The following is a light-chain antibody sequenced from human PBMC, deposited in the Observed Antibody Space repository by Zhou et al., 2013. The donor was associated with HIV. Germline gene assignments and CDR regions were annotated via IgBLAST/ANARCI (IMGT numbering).Light chain of an antibody. J-gene: IGKJ3*01. CDR2: SAS. V-gene: IGKV1-39*01. CDR1: QSISND. Sequence: DIQMTQSPSSLSASVGDRVTITCRASQSISNDLNWYQQKPGKAPKFLIYSASNLQTGSHQGSVAVDLGQSSLSPSAVCNLKILLTYYCQQSHFTFGLGPKW. CDR3: QQSHFT.